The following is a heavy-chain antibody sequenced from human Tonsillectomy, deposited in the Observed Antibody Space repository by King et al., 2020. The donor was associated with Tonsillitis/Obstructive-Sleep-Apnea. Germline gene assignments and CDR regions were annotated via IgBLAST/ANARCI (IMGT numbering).Heavy chain of an antibody. CDR3: ARGLGPVDTAMATTFRYYYYMDV. D-gene: IGHD5-18*01. CDR2: INHSGST. CDR1: GGSFSGYY. Sequence: VQLQQWGAGLLKPSETLSLTCAVYGGSFSGYYWSWIRQPPGKGLEWIGEINHSGSTNYNPSLKSRVTISVDTSKNQFSLKLSSVTAADTAVYYGARGLGPVDTAMATTFRYYYYMDVWGKGTTVTVSS. J-gene: IGHJ6*03. V-gene: IGHV4-34*01.